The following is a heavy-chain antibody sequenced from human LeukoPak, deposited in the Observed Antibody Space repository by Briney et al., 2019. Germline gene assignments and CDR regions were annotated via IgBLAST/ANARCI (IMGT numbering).Heavy chain of an antibody. CDR2: INPNSGGT. J-gene: IGHJ4*02. D-gene: IGHD1-1*01. CDR1: GGTFSSYA. Sequence: GASVKVSCKASGGTFSSYAISWVRQAPGQGLEWMGWINPNSGGTNYAQKFQGRVTMTRDTSISTAYMELSRLRSDDTAVYYCARDRNYYYFDYWGQGTLVTVSS. CDR3: ARDRNYYYFDY. V-gene: IGHV1-2*02.